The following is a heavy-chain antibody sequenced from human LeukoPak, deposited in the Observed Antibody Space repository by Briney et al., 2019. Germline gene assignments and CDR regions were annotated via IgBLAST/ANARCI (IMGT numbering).Heavy chain of an antibody. CDR1: GYTFTGYY. J-gene: IGHJ4*02. CDR2: INPNSGGT. D-gene: IGHD3-22*01. CDR3: AKDLYDSSGYFDY. Sequence: ASVKVSCKASGYTFTGYYMHWVRQAPGQGLEWMGWINPNSGGTNYAQKFQGRVTMTRDTSISTASMELTSLRSDDTAVYYCAKDLYDSSGYFDYWGQGTLVTVSS. V-gene: IGHV1-2*02.